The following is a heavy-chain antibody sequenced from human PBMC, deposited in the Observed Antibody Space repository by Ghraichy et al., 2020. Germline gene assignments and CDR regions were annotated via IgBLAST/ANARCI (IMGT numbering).Heavy chain of an antibody. V-gene: IGHV3-7*01. J-gene: IGHJ6*03. CDR3: ARPSYDILTGDYYYMDV. Sequence: GGSLRLSCAASGFTFSSYWMSWVRQAPGKGLEWVANIKQDGSEKYYVDSVKGRFTISRDNAKNSLYLQMNSLRAEDTAVYYCARPSYDILTGDYYYMDVWGKGTTVTVSS. CDR2: IKQDGSEK. D-gene: IGHD3-9*01. CDR1: GFTFSSYW.